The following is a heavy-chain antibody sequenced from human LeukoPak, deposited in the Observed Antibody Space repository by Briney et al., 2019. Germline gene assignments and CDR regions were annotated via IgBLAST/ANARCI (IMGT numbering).Heavy chain of an antibody. V-gene: IGHV3-7*01. CDR3: ARGNYDILTGYYSPFDY. D-gene: IGHD3-9*01. Sequence: GGSLRLSCAASGFTFSSYWMSWVRQAPGKGLEWVANIKQDGSEKYYVDSVKGRFTISRDNAKNSLYLQMNSLRAEDTAVYYCARGNYDILTGYYSPFDYWGQGTLVTVSS. J-gene: IGHJ4*02. CDR2: IKQDGSEK. CDR1: GFTFSSYW.